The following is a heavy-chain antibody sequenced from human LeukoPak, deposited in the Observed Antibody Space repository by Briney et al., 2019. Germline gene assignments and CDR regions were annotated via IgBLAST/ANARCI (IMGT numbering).Heavy chain of an antibody. J-gene: IGHJ3*02. Sequence: PGGSLRLSCAASGFTFSAYVMHWVRQAPGKGLEWVAFIRYDGSNKNYADSVKGRFTISRDNSKNTLYLQMNSLRPEDTAVYYCASSPVCSSTSCPHDAFDIWGQGTMVTVSS. CDR1: GFTFSAYV. V-gene: IGHV3-30*02. D-gene: IGHD2-2*01. CDR3: ASSPVCSSTSCPHDAFDI. CDR2: IRYDGSNK.